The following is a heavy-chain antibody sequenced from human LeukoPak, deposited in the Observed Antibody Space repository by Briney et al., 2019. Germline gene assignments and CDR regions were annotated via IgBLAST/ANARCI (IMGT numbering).Heavy chain of an antibody. D-gene: IGHD2-15*01. J-gene: IGHJ4*02. CDR2: IRSDGSYK. CDR1: GFTFSNFG. Sequence: GGSLTLSCAASGFTFSNFGMHWVRQAPGEGLDWLAFIRSDGSYKNFADSVKGRFTISRDTSKNTLYLQMNGLRAEDTAVYYCARGRFCSGGSCYLDYWGQGTLVTASS. CDR3: ARGRFCSGGSCYLDY. V-gene: IGHV3-30*02.